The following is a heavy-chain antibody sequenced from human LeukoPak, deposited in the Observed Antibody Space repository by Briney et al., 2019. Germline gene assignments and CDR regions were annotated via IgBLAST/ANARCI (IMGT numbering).Heavy chain of an antibody. CDR2: VIPIFGTA. Sequence: ASVKVSCKASGGTFSSYAISWVRQAPGQGLEWMGGVIPIFGTANYAQKFQGRVTITADESTSTAYMELSSLRSEDTAVYYCARGRNWNFDYWGQGTLVIVSS. D-gene: IGHD1-20*01. J-gene: IGHJ4*02. CDR1: GGTFSSYA. V-gene: IGHV1-69*13. CDR3: ARGRNWNFDY.